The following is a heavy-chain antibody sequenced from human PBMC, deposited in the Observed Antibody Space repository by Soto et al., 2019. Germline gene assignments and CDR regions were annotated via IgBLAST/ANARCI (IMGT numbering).Heavy chain of an antibody. J-gene: IGHJ4*02. V-gene: IGHV3-30-3*01. CDR2: ISYDGSNK. Sequence: GGSLRLSCAASGFTFSSYAMHWVRQAPGKGLEWVAVISYDGSNKYYADSVKGRFTISRDNSKNTLYLQMNSLRAEDTAVYYCARGGYYDYWGQGTLVTVSS. CDR1: GFTFSSYA. D-gene: IGHD3-22*01. CDR3: ARGGYYDY.